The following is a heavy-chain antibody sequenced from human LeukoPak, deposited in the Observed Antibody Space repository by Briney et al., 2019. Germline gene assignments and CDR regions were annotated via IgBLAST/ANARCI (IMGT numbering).Heavy chain of an antibody. CDR3: ARGCSSTSCQYYFDY. D-gene: IGHD2-2*01. J-gene: IGHJ4*02. CDR1: GFTFSSYW. Sequence: GSLRLSCAASGFTFSSYWMSWVRQAPGKGLEWIGEINHSGSTNYNPSLKSRVTISVDTSKNQFSLKLSSVTAADTAVYYCARGCSSTSCQYYFDYWGQGTLVTVSS. CDR2: INHSGST. V-gene: IGHV4-34*01.